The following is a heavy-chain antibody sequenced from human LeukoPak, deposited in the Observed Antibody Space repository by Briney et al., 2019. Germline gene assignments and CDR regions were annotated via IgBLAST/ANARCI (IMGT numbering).Heavy chain of an antibody. V-gene: IGHV3-20*04. CDR2: INWNGGST. CDR1: GFTFDDYG. J-gene: IGHJ6*03. Sequence: GGSLRLSCAASGFTFDDYGLSWVRQAPGKGLEWVSGINWNGGSTGYADSVKGRFTISRDNAKNSLYLQMNSLRAEDTALYYCATLPVAGYCSSTSCAPHYYYYYMDVWGKGTTVTVSS. D-gene: IGHD2-2*01. CDR3: ATLPVAGYCSSTSCAPHYYYYYMDV.